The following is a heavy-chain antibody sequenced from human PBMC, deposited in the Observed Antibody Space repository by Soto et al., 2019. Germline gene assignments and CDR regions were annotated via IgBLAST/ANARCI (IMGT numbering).Heavy chain of an antibody. CDR2: FIPMFAAT. CDR3: ARGGIVAVPAALSSYDDYTNYRFDS. D-gene: IGHD2-15*01. V-gene: IGHV1-69*01. CDR1: GGSFSDFA. J-gene: IGHJ4*02. Sequence: QVQLAQSGAEVRKPGSSVKVSCRASGGSFSDFAFSWVRQAPGQGLEWMGGFIPMFAATEYAQRFQGRVTITADASTRTVYLALSSLTSDDSAVYYCARGGIVAVPAALSSYDDYTNYRFDSWGQGTLVSVSS.